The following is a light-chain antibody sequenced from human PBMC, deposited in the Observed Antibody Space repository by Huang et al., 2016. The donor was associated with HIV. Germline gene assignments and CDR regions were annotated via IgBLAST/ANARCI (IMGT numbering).Light chain of an antibody. CDR1: QSVSTF. V-gene: IGKV3-11*01. J-gene: IGKJ5*01. CDR2: DAS. Sequence: DIVLTQSPATLSLSPGERATVSCRASQSVSTFLAWYQHQPGQAPRLLIFDASNRDSGVPARFSGTGSGTDFTLTISSLEPSDVAVYYCQQHSYWPITFGRGTRLEI. CDR3: QQHSYWPIT.